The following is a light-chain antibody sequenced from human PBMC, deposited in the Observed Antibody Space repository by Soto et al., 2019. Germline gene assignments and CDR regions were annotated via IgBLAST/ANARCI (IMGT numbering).Light chain of an antibody. Sequence: QSVLTQSPSASGSPGQPVTISCTGTSSDIGGYNSVSWYQQHPGKAPKVMIYDVTKRPSGVPDRFSGSKSGNTASLTVSALQAEDEADYYCSSYTDRKNLVFGTGTKVT. CDR3: SSYTDRKNLV. CDR2: DVT. CDR1: SSDIGGYNS. V-gene: IGLV2-8*01. J-gene: IGLJ1*01.